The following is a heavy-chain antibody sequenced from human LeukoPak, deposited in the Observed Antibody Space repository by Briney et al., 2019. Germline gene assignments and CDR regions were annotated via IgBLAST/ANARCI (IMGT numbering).Heavy chain of an antibody. CDR3: ARDFYGDFGYDY. J-gene: IGHJ4*02. CDR2: ISSRGNSI. V-gene: IGHV3-48*04. CDR1: GFTFSSYS. Sequence: GGSLRLSCAASGFTFSSYSMNWVRQAPGKGLEWVSHISSRGNSIYYADSVKGRFTISRDSANNSLFLEMNSLRAEDTAVYYCARDFYGDFGYDYWGQGTLVTVSS. D-gene: IGHD4-17*01.